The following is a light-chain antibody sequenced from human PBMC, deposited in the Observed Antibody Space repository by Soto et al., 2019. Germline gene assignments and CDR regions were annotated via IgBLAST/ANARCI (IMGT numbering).Light chain of an antibody. Sequence: DIPMTQSPSSLSASVGDRVTITCQASQDISNYLNWYQQKPGKAPKLLIYDASNLETGVPSRFSGSGSGTDFNFTISSPQPEDIATYYCQQYDNLPLTFGPGTKVDIK. CDR3: QQYDNLPLT. CDR2: DAS. CDR1: QDISNY. J-gene: IGKJ3*01. V-gene: IGKV1-33*01.